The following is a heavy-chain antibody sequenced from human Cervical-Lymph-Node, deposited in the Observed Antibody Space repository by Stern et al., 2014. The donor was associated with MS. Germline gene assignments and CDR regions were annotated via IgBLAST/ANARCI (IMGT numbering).Heavy chain of an antibody. CDR3: ARVNILTGYYVFDF. J-gene: IGHJ4*02. Sequence: QDQLVQSGGGVVQPGKSLRLSCVASESDFSNFAMHWLRQAPGKEMEWVAFLSYDGDNKYYRDSVKGRFTISRDNSQSTLFLHMNSLRVEDTAVYYCARVNILTGYYVFDFWGQGALVTVSS. D-gene: IGHD3-9*01. CDR1: ESDFSNFA. V-gene: IGHV3-30-3*01. CDR2: LSYDGDNK.